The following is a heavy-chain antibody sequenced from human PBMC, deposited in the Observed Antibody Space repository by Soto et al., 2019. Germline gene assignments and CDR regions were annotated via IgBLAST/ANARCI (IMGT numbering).Heavy chain of an antibody. Sequence: QLQLQESGSGLVKPSQTLSLTCAVSGGSISSGGYSWSWIRQPPGKGPELIGYIYHSASTHYNPSRKSRVTISVDRSKNQCSLKLSSVTAAVTAVYYCGRVPDYWGQGTLGTVSS. V-gene: IGHV4-30-2*01. CDR1: GGSISSGGYS. CDR2: IYHSAST. CDR3: GRVPDY. J-gene: IGHJ4*02.